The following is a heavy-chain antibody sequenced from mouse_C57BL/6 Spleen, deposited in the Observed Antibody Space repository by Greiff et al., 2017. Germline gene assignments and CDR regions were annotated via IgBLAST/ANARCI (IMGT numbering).Heavy chain of an antibody. CDR3: ASSGNDAMDY. J-gene: IGHJ4*01. CDR1: GFTFSDYG. V-gene: IGHV5-17*01. D-gene: IGHD1-3*01. Sequence: EVKVVESGGGLVKPGGSLKLSCAASGFTFSDYGMHWVRQAPEKGLEWVAYISSGSSTIYYADTVKGRFTISRDNATNTLFLQMTSLRSEDTAMYYCASSGNDAMDYWGQGTSVTVSS. CDR2: ISSGSSTI.